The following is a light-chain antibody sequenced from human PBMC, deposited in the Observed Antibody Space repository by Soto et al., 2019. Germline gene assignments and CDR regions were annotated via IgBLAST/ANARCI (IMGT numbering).Light chain of an antibody. Sequence: EIVLTQSPATLSLSPGERATLSCRASQSVSSYFAWYQQKPGQAPRLLIYDASNRATGIPARFSGSRSGTDFTLTVSSLEPEDFAVYYCQQRGNWPSLTVGGGTKVEIK. CDR2: DAS. CDR1: QSVSSY. V-gene: IGKV3-11*01. J-gene: IGKJ4*01. CDR3: QQRGNWPSLT.